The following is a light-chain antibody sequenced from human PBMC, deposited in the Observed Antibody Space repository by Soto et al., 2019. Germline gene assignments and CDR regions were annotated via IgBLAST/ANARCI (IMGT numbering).Light chain of an antibody. CDR3: TSYTTSSTLV. J-gene: IGLJ1*01. CDR2: DVS. CDR1: SSDVGGYNY. V-gene: IGLV2-14*01. Sequence: QSALTQPASVSGSPGQSITISCTGTSSDVGGYNYVSWYQQYPGKAPKLMIYDVSNRPSGVSNRFSGSKSGNTASLTISGLQAEYEADYYCTSYTTSSTLVFGTGTKLTVL.